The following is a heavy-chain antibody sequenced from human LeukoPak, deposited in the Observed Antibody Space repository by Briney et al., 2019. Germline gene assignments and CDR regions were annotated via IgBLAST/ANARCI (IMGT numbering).Heavy chain of an antibody. CDR3: ARAPPGRKGYNPYYFDY. CDR1: GFIVSDNC. Sequence: GGALRLSFTASGFIVSDNCMSWVRQAPGKGLEWFSLIYSLGDTYYADSVKGRFTISRDNSKNTVYLQMNSLRVDDTAVYYCARAPPGRKGYNPYYFDYWGQGSRVTVSS. D-gene: IGHD5-24*01. J-gene: IGHJ4*02. V-gene: IGHV3-53*01. CDR2: IYSLGDT.